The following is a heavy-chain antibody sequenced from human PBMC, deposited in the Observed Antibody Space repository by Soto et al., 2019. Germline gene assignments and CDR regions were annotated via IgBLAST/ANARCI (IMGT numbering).Heavy chain of an antibody. CDR1: GYTFTGYY. CDR2: INPNSGGT. V-gene: IGHV1-2*04. Sequence: ASVKVSCKASGYTFTGYYMHWVRQAPGQGLEWMGWINPNSGGTNYAQKFQGWATMTRDTSISTAYMELSRLRSDDTAVYYCARGRISLNYYGSGAPLYGMDVWGQGTTVTVSS. CDR3: ARGRISLNYYGSGAPLYGMDV. D-gene: IGHD3-10*01. J-gene: IGHJ6*02.